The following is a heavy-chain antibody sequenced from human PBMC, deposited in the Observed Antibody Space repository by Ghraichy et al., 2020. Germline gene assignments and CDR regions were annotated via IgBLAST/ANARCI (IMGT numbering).Heavy chain of an antibody. CDR1: GGSISSYY. CDR3: AASILAARRGGEIGYYMDV. D-gene: IGHD6-6*01. J-gene: IGHJ6*03. V-gene: IGHV4-59*08. CDR2: IYYSGST. Sequence: SETLSLTCTVSGGSISSYYWSWIRQPPGKGLEWIGYIYYSGSTNYNPSLKSRVTISVDTSKNQFSLKLSSVTAADTAVYYCAASILAARRGGEIGYYMDVWGKGTTVTVSS.